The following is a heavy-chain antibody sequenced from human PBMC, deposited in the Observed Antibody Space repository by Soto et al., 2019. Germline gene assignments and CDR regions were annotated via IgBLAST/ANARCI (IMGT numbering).Heavy chain of an antibody. V-gene: IGHV6-1*01. CDR3: ARALSATVAAAFDI. D-gene: IGHD6-19*01. J-gene: IGHJ3*02. CDR1: GDSVSTRSAA. CDR2: TYYRSRWYD. Sequence: SQTLSLTCAISGDSVSTRSAAWNWIRQSPSRGLEWLGRTYYRSRWYDDYAESVRSRMTINPDTSXXXXXXXXXXXTPEDTAVYYCARALSATVAAAFDIWGQGTMVTVSS.